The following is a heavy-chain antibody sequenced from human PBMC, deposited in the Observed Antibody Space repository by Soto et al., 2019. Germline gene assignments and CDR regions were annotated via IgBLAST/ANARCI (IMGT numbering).Heavy chain of an antibody. J-gene: IGHJ6*02. CDR3: ARDDPIAVAGTDYYYYGMDV. CDR2: ISAYNGNT. V-gene: IGHV1-18*01. D-gene: IGHD6-19*01. CDR1: GYTFTSYG. Sequence: QVQLVQSGAEVKKPGASVKVSCKASGYTFTSYGISWVRQAPGQGLEWRGWISAYNGNTNYAQKLQGRVTMTTDTSTSTAYMELRSLRSDDTAVYYCARDDPIAVAGTDYYYYGMDVWGQGTTVTVSS.